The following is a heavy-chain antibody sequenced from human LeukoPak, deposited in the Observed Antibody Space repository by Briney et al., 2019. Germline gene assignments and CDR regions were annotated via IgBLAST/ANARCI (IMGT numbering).Heavy chain of an antibody. V-gene: IGHV3-74*01. Sequence: PGGSLRLSCAASGFTFSAYWMHWVRQAPGKGLVWVSRINSDGSSTSYADSVKGRFTISRDNAKKTLYLQMSSLRAEDTAVYYCARGYHSDSREVGDWGQGTLVTVSS. CDR1: GFTFSAYW. CDR2: INSDGSST. CDR3: ARGYHSDSREVGD. J-gene: IGHJ4*02. D-gene: IGHD3-22*01.